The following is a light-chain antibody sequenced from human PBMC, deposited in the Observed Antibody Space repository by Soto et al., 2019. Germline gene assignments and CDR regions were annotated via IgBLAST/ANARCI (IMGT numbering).Light chain of an antibody. CDR1: SSGVGGNNY. CDR3: SSFTGTSYV. CDR2: DVS. Sequence: QSALTQPASVSGSPGQSITISCTGASSGVGGNNYVSWYQQYPGKAPKLMVCDVSNRPSGVSNRFSGSKSGNTASLTISGLQAEDEADYYCSSFTGTSYVFGTGTKVTVL. V-gene: IGLV2-14*01. J-gene: IGLJ1*01.